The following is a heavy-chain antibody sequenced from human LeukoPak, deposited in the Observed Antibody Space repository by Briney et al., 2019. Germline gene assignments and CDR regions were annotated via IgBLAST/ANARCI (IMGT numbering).Heavy chain of an antibody. V-gene: IGHV3-48*01. J-gene: IGHJ5*02. Sequence: GGSLRLSCAVSGFTFSDYSMNWVRQPPGKGLEWISYISTGGDTIYYADSVRGRFTISSDNAKKSLYLQMNSLRAEDTAVYYCARGPPLFAPWGQGTLVTVFS. CDR3: ARGPPLFAP. CDR2: ISTGGDTI. CDR1: GFTFSDYS.